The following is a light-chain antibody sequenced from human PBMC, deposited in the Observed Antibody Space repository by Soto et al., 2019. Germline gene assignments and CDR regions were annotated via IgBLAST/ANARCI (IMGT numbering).Light chain of an antibody. J-gene: IGKJ2*01. CDR3: QQYGSSPYT. Sequence: EIVLTQYPGTLSLSPGERATLSCRASQSVSSSFLAWYHQKPGQGPRLLIYGASSRATGVPDRFSGSGSGTDFTLSISRLEPEDVAVYYCQQYGSSPYTFGQGTKLEIK. CDR1: QSVSSSF. CDR2: GAS. V-gene: IGKV3-20*01.